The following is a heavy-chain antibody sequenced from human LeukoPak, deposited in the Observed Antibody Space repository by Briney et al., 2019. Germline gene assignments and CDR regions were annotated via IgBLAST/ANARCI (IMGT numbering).Heavy chain of an antibody. CDR2: IWYDGSNK. CDR1: GFTFSSYG. J-gene: IGHJ4*02. D-gene: IGHD3-22*01. Sequence: PGGSLRLSCVASGFTFSSYGMHWVRQAPGKGLEWVAVIWYDGSNKYYADSVKGRFTISRDNSKNTLYLQMNSLRAEDTAVYYCARDRGIQYYYDSSGERDYFDYWGQGTLVTVSS. CDR3: ARDRGIQYYYDSSGERDYFDY. V-gene: IGHV3-33*01.